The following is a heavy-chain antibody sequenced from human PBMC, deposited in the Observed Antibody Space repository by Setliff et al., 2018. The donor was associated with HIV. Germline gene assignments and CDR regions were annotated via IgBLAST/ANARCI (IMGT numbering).Heavy chain of an antibody. CDR1: GYIFTSHK. D-gene: IGHD4-17*01. V-gene: IGHV1-46*01. Sequence: ASVKVSCKASGYIFTSHKIHWVRQAPGQGLEWMGVINPSGGITTYAQKFQGRVTVTKDTSTSTVYMELRSIRSEDTAVYFCASAPLTTVTTGPRYYLDYWGQGTLVTVSS. CDR3: ASAPLTTVTTGPRYYLDY. CDR2: INPSGGIT. J-gene: IGHJ4*02.